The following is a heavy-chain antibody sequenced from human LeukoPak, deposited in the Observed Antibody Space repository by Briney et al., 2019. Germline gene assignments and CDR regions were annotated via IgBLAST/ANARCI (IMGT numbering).Heavy chain of an antibody. CDR1: GFTFSSYW. J-gene: IGHJ4*02. Sequence: HPGGSLRLSCAASGFTFSSYWMSWVRQAPGKGLVWVSRIASDRSSTTYADSVKGRFSISRDNAKNTLYLQMNSLRVEDTAVYYCARGRPHGNDYWGQGTLVTVSS. CDR2: IASDRSST. D-gene: IGHD4-23*01. V-gene: IGHV3-74*01. CDR3: ARGRPHGNDY.